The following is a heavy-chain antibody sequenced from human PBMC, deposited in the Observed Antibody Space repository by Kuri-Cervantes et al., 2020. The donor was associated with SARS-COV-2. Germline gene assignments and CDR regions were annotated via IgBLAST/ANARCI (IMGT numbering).Heavy chain of an antibody. CDR2: IIPIFGTA. V-gene: IGHV1-69*13. Sequence: SVKVSCKASGRTFSSYAISWVRQAPGQGLEWMGGIIPIFGTANYAQKFQGRVTITADESTSTAYMELSSLRSEDTAVYYCARDVGFGYSYGHSYGMDVWGQGTTVTVSS. J-gene: IGHJ6*02. CDR3: ARDVGFGYSYGHSYGMDV. CDR1: GRTFSSYA. D-gene: IGHD5-18*01.